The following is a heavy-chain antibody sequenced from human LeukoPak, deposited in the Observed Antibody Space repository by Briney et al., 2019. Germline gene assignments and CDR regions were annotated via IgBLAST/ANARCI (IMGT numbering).Heavy chain of an antibody. CDR2: INHSGST. Sequence: SETLSLTCAVYGGSFSGYYWSWIRQPPGKGLEWIGEINHSGSTNCNPSLKSRVTISVDTSKNQFSLKLSSVTAADTAVYYCARVRDDYYYYYMDVWGKGTTVTVSS. V-gene: IGHV4-34*01. J-gene: IGHJ6*03. D-gene: IGHD5-24*01. CDR1: GGSFSGYY. CDR3: ARVRDDYYYYYMDV.